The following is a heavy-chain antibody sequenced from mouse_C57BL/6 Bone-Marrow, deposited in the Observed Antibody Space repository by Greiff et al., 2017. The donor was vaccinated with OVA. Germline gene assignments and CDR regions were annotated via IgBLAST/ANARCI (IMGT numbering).Heavy chain of an antibody. Sequence: QVQLKQSGAELARPGASVKLSCKASGYTFTSSGISWVKQSTGQGLEWIGEIYPSSGNTYYNEKFKGKATLTADKSSSTAYMELRSLTSEDSAVYFCAREGYDYYPTFWYFDVWGTGTTVTVSS. V-gene: IGHV1-81*01. CDR3: AREGYDYYPTFWYFDV. CDR1: GYTFTSSG. CDR2: IYPSSGNT. D-gene: IGHD2-4*01. J-gene: IGHJ1*03.